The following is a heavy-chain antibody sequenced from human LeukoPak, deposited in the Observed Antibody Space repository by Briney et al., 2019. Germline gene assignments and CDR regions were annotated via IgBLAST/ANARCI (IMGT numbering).Heavy chain of an antibody. CDR1: GGSISSYY. CDR3: ARARGEYYYYGMDV. CDR2: IYYSGST. V-gene: IGHV4-59*01. D-gene: IGHD3-16*01. J-gene: IGHJ6*02. Sequence: SETLSLTCTVSGGSISSYYWSWIRQPPGKGLEWIGYIYYSGSTNYNPSLKSRVTISVDTFKNQFSLKLSSVTAADTAVYYCARARGEYYYYGMDVWGQGTTVTVSS.